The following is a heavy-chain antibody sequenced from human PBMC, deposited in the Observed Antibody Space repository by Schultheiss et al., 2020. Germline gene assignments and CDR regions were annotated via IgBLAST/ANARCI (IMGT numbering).Heavy chain of an antibody. D-gene: IGHD3-22*01. Sequence: SETLSLTCTVSGGSISGYYWSWIRQPPGKGLEWIGEINHSGSTNYNPSLKSRVTMSVDPSKNHFSLKLSSVTAADTAVYYCAKSSSGPMDVWGQGTTVTVSS. V-gene: IGHV4-34*09. CDR3: AKSSSGPMDV. CDR1: GGSISGYY. J-gene: IGHJ6*02. CDR2: INHSGST.